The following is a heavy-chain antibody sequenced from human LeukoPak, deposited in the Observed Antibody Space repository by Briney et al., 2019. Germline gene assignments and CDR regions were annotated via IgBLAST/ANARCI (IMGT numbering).Heavy chain of an antibody. Sequence: GGSLGLSCAASGFTFSSYGMHWVRQAPGKGLEWVAVIWYDGSNKYYADSVKGRFTISRDNSKNTLYLQMNSLRAEDTAVYYCARDPYDSSGYYYVKWGQGTLVTVSS. D-gene: IGHD3-22*01. CDR3: ARDPYDSSGYYYVK. CDR1: GFTFSSYG. V-gene: IGHV3-33*01. J-gene: IGHJ4*02. CDR2: IWYDGSNK.